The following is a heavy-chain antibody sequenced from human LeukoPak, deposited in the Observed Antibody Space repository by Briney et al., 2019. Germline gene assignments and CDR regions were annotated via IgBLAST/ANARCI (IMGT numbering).Heavy chain of an antibody. D-gene: IGHD4-17*01. Sequence: ASVKVSCKASGYTFTDYYMHWVRQAPGQGLEWMGWISAYNGNTKYAQKLQGRVTMTTDTSTSTAYMELKSLRSDDTAVYYCARALRLEEEYYFDNWGQGTLVTVSS. CDR1: GYTFTDYY. V-gene: IGHV1-18*04. CDR2: ISAYNGNT. J-gene: IGHJ4*02. CDR3: ARALRLEEEYYFDN.